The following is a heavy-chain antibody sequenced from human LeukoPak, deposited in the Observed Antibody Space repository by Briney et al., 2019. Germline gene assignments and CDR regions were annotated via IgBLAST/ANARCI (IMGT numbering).Heavy chain of an antibody. CDR2: IKRDGSEE. V-gene: IGHV3-7*01. Sequence: GGSLRLSCGVSGFNFSSYWMSWVRQAPGKGLEWVAKIKRDGSEEYYVDSVKGRFTISRDNAKKSLYLQMNSLRAEDTALYYCARDRRSSIPVDYWGQGTLVTVSS. D-gene: IGHD2-2*02. J-gene: IGHJ4*02. CDR3: ARDRRSSIPVDY. CDR1: GFNFSSYW.